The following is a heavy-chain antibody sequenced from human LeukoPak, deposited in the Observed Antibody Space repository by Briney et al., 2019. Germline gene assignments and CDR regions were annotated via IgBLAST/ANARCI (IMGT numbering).Heavy chain of an antibody. CDR1: GGSISSSSYY. D-gene: IGHD5-24*01. CDR3: AREYSGGYNYDY. J-gene: IGHJ4*02. V-gene: IGHV4-39*02. CDR2: TYYSGST. Sequence: ETLSLTCTVSGGSISSSSYYWGWIRQPPGKGLEWIGSTYYSGSTYYNPSLKSRVTISVDTSKNDFSLKLNSVTAADTAVYYCAREYSGGYNYDYWGQGTLVTVSS.